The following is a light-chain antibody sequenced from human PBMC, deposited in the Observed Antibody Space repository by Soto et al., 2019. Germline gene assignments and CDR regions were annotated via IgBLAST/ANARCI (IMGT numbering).Light chain of an antibody. CDR1: QSVLYSPNNKNY. V-gene: IGKV4-1*01. J-gene: IGKJ4*01. CDR2: WAS. CDR3: QQYYSTPLT. Sequence: DIVMTQSPDSLAVSLGERATINCKSSQSVLYSPNNKNYLAWYQQKPGQPPKLLIYWASTRESGVPDRFSGSGSETDFTLTISSLQAEDVAVYHCQQYYSTPLTFGGGTKVEIK.